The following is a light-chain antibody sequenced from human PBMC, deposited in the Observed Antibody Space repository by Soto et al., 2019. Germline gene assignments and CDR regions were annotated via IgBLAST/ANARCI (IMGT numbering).Light chain of an antibody. CDR2: EVS. CDR1: SSDVGGYNY. V-gene: IGLV2-14*01. J-gene: IGLJ1*01. CDR3: SSYTSSNALYV. Sequence: QSALTQPASVSGSPGQSITISCTGTSSDVGGYNYVSWYQQHPGKAPKFMIYEVSNRPSGVSNGFSGSKSGNTASLTISGLQADDEADYYCSSYTSSNALYVFGTGTKVTVL.